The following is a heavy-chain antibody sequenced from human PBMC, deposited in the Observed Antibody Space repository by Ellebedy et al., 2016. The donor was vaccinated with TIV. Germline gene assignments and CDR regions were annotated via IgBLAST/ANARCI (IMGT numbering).Heavy chain of an antibody. Sequence: ASVKVSCXASGGTFFSYSIAWVRQVPGQGLEWMGGIIPIYGTTNYAQKFRGRVTITADESTNAYMELSSLTSEDTAVYYCARLGGGGHNLGYYYRALDVWGQGTTVIVSS. D-gene: IGHD5-24*01. CDR3: ARLGGGGHNLGYYYRALDV. CDR2: IIPIYGTT. J-gene: IGHJ6*02. CDR1: GGTFFSYS. V-gene: IGHV1-69*13.